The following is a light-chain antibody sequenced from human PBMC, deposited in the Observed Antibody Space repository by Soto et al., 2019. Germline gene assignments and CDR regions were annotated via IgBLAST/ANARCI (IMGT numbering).Light chain of an antibody. CDR2: AAS. CDR1: HSIGYY. CDR3: QQSYGTPIT. Sequence: DIQMTQYPSSLSASAGDRVTISCRASHSIGYYLNWYQQKPGKAPKLLIYAASSLQSGVPSRFSGSGSGTDFTLTISSLQPEDFATYYCQQSYGTPITFCHVTRLEI. V-gene: IGKV1-39*01. J-gene: IGKJ5*01.